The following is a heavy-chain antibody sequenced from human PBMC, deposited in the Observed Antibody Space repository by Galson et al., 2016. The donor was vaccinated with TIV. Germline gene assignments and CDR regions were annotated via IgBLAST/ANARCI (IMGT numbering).Heavy chain of an antibody. V-gene: IGHV1-18*01. CDR3: ARAPPLYYRRWPMDH. Sequence: SVKVSCKASGYTFTGFGLSWVRQAPGQGLEWMGWISAYNGDTYFAQSLQDRLTLTTNTSTSTVHMELRSLRSDDAAVYYCARAPPLYYRRWPMDHWGQGTLLTVSS. CDR2: ISAYNGDT. D-gene: IGHD3-10*01. J-gene: IGHJ4*02. CDR1: GYTFTGFG.